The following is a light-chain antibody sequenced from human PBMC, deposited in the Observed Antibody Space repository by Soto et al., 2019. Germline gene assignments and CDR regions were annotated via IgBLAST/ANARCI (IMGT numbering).Light chain of an antibody. CDR1: SSDVGGYNY. CDR2: DVT. V-gene: IGLV2-14*03. CDR3: SSYTSSSTLG. Sequence: QSALTQAASVSGSPGQSITIFCTGTSSDVGGYNYVSWYQQHPGIAPKLMIYDVTNRASGVSNRFSGSKSGNTASLIISGLQAEDEAEYYCSSYTSSSTLGFGRGTKLTVL. J-gene: IGLJ3*02.